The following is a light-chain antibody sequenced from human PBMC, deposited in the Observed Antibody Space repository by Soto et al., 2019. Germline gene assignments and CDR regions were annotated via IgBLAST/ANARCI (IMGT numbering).Light chain of an antibody. J-gene: IGKJ5*01. CDR1: QSISSW. CDR3: QQYDNLPLT. CDR2: DAS. Sequence: IQMPQSHSTLSASLGDRVTLTCRASQSISSWLAWYQQKPGKAPKLLIYDASNLETGVPSRFSGSGSGTDFTFTISSLQPEDIATYYCQQYDNLPLTFGQGTRLEIK. V-gene: IGKV1-33*01.